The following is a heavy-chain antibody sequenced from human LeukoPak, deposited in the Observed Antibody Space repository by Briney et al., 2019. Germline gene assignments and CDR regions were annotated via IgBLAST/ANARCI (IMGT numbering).Heavy chain of an antibody. V-gene: IGHV4-30-4*01. D-gene: IGHD5-12*01. CDR2: VYHSGST. J-gene: IGHJ4*02. CDR3: ARLHPSDSGYSDY. Sequence: SETLSLTCTVSGVSISSGDYYWSWIRQPPGKVLEWIGYVYHSGSTYYSPPLRNRVTLSVDTSKNQFSLKLSSVTAADTAVYYCARLHPSDSGYSDYWGQGTLVTVSS. CDR1: GVSISSGDYY.